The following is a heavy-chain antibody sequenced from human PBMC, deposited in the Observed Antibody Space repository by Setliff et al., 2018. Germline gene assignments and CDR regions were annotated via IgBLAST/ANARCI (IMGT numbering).Heavy chain of an antibody. V-gene: IGHV4-39*07. D-gene: IGHD3-10*01. CDR3: ARALLLWFGEFPYYFDY. CDR2: IYYSGST. CDR1: GGSISSSSYY. J-gene: IGHJ4*02. Sequence: SETLSLTCTVSGGSISSSSYYWGWIRQPPGKGLEWIGSIYYSGSTHYNPSLKSRVTISVDTSKNQFSLKLSSVTAADTAVYYCARALLLWFGEFPYYFDYWGQGTLVTV.